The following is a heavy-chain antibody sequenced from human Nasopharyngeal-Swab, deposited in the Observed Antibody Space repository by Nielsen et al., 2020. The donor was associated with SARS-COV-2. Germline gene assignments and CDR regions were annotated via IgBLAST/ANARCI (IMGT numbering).Heavy chain of an antibody. CDR2: IIPIFGTA. CDR3: AREGRGYYYYGMDV. Sequence: SVKVSCNASGGTFSSYAISWVRQAPGQGLEWMGGIIPIFGTANYAQKFQGRVTITADESTSTAYMELSSLRSEDTAVYYCAREGRGYYYYGMDVWGQGTTVTVSS. CDR1: GGTFSSYA. V-gene: IGHV1-69*13. J-gene: IGHJ6*02.